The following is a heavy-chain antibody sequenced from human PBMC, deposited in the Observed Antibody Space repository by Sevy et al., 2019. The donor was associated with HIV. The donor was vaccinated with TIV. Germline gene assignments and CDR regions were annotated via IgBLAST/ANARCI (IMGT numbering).Heavy chain of an antibody. D-gene: IGHD4-17*01. J-gene: IGHJ5*02. CDR2: ISGSGGSA. CDR3: AKGLRGTTTNNWFAP. Sequence: GGSLRLSCAASGFPFSSYAMSWVRQAPGKGLEWVSTISGSGGSAYYANSVKGRFTISRDNSKNTLFLQMHSLRAEDTAVYYCAKGLRGTTTNNWFAPWGQGTLVTVSS. CDR1: GFPFSSYA. V-gene: IGHV3-23*01.